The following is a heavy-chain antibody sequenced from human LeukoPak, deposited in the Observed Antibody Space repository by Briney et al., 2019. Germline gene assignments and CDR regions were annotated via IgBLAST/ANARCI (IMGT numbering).Heavy chain of an antibody. J-gene: IGHJ4*02. Sequence: SETLSLTCAVYGGSFSGYYWSWIRQPPGKGLEWIGEINHSGSTNYNPSLKSRVTISVDTSKNQLSLKLSSVTAADTAVYYCAREPRDSSGYSPFDYWGQGTLVTVSS. CDR3: AREPRDSSGYSPFDY. D-gene: IGHD3-22*01. CDR2: INHSGST. CDR1: GGSFSGYY. V-gene: IGHV4-34*01.